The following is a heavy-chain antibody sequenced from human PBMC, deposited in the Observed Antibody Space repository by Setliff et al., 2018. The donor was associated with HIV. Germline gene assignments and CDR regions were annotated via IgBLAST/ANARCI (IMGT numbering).Heavy chain of an antibody. D-gene: IGHD1-26*01. CDR2: INAGNGNT. Sequence: ASVKVSCKASGYTFTSYAMHWVRQAPGQRLEWMGWINAGNGNTKYSQKFQGRVTITRDTSASTAYRELSSLRSEDTAVYYCGRAPPSEGSSGHWFDPWGQGTLVTVSS. V-gene: IGHV1-3*01. J-gene: IGHJ5*02. CDR3: GRAPPSEGSSGHWFDP. CDR1: GYTFTSYA.